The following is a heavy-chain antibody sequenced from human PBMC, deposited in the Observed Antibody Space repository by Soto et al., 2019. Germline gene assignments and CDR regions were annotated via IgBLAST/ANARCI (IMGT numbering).Heavy chain of an antibody. V-gene: IGHV3-30*18. CDR1: GFTFSSCG. CDR2: ISYDGSNK. CDR3: AKGADGAFDI. Sequence: QVQLVESGGGVVQPGRSLRLSCAASGFTFSSCGMHWVRQAPGKGLEWVAVISYDGSNKYYADSVKGRFTISRDNSKNTLYLQMNSLRAEDTAVYYCAKGADGAFDIWGQGTMVTVSS. J-gene: IGHJ3*02.